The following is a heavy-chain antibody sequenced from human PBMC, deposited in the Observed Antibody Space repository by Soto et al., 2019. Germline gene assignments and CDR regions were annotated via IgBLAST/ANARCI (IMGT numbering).Heavy chain of an antibody. CDR2: IIPILGIA. D-gene: IGHD3-22*01. CDR1: GGTFSSYT. J-gene: IGHJ5*02. V-gene: IGHV1-69*08. Sequence: QVQLVQSGAEVKKPGSSVKVSCKASGGTFSSYTISWVRQAPGQGLEWMGRIIPILGIANYAQKFQGRVTSTADNSTSTAYMELSSLRSEDTSVYYCARDKGSDSSVSNNWFAPWGQGTRVTVSS. CDR3: ARDKGSDSSVSNNWFAP.